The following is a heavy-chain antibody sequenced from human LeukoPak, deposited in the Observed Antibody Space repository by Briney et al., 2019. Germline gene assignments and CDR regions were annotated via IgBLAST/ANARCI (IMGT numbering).Heavy chain of an antibody. Sequence: SQTLSLTCTVSGGSISSGGYYWSWIRQPPGKGLEWIGYVYHSGSTYQNPSLKSRITISVDRSENQFSLKLSSVTAADTAVYYCARVRDYYYYLDVWGKGTTVTVSS. J-gene: IGHJ6*03. V-gene: IGHV4-30-2*01. CDR1: GGSISSGGYY. CDR2: VYHSGST. CDR3: ARVRDYYYYLDV.